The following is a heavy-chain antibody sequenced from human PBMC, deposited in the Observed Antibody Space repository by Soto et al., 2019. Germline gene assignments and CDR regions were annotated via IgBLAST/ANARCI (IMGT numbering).Heavy chain of an antibody. J-gene: IGHJ4*02. CDR3: AKDGQWLGLFEY. CDR1: GFTFSSYA. CDR2: ISGSIGGT. Sequence: EVQLLESGGDLVQPGGSLRLSCAASGFTFSSYAISWVRQAPGKGLEWVSAISGSIGGTYYADSVKGRFTISRDYSKNTVYLQMNSLRAADTAIYYCAKDGQWLGLFEYWGQGTLVSVSS. D-gene: IGHD6-19*01. V-gene: IGHV3-23*01.